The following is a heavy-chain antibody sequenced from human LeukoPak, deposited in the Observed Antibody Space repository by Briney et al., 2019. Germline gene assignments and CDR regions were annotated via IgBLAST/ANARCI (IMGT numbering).Heavy chain of an antibody. V-gene: IGHV3-66*01. Sequence: GGSLRLSCAASGFTISSSYMSWVREVPGKGLEWVSCIYGADTIYYADFVKDRFTISRDSNRNILYLQMNSLRADDTAVYYCARAGPTVGYGMDVGGQGTTVTVSS. CDR1: GFTISSSY. CDR2: IYGADTI. D-gene: IGHD1-14*01. J-gene: IGHJ6*02. CDR3: ARAGPTVGYGMDV.